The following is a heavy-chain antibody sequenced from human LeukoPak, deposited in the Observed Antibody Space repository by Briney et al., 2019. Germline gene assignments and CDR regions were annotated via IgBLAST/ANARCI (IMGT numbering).Heavy chain of an antibody. CDR2: INPNSGGT. Sequence: ASVKVSCKASGYTFTGYYMHWVRQAPGQGLGWMGWINPNSGGTNYAQKFRGRVTMTRDTSISTAYMELSRLRSDDTAVYYCARAPAAYSSWELLYYFDYWGQGTLVTVSS. CDR1: GYTFTGYY. J-gene: IGHJ4*02. D-gene: IGHD1-26*01. CDR3: ARAPAAYSSWELLYYFDY. V-gene: IGHV1-2*02.